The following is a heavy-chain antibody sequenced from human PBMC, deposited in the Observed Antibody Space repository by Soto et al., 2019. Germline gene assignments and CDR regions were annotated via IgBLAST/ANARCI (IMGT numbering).Heavy chain of an antibody. J-gene: IGHJ4*02. CDR2: INPSGGST. Sequence: QVQLVQSGAEVKKPGASVKVSCKASGYTFTSYYMHWVRQAPGQGLEWMGIINPSGGSTSYAQKFQGRVTMTRGTAASTGYTGLSSLRSEATAVYYCAPDPMARGVVLAYWGPGPLVPVSS. D-gene: IGHD3-10*01. CDR1: GYTFTSYY. CDR3: APDPMARGVVLAY. V-gene: IGHV1-46*03.